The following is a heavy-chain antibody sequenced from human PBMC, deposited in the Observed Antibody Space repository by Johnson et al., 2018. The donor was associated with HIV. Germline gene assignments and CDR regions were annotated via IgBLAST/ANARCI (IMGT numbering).Heavy chain of an antibody. J-gene: IGHJ3*02. CDR3: ARGGPWGVDAFDI. Sequence: VLLVESGGGLVQPGGSLRLSCAASGFSVSSTYMSWVRQAPGKGLEWVSVIYSGGSTQYADSVKGRFTISRDNSKNTLYLQMTSLRAEDTAVYYCARGGPWGVDAFDIWGQGTMVTVSS. CDR1: GFSVSSTY. CDR2: IYSGGST. V-gene: IGHV3-66*01. D-gene: IGHD3-16*01.